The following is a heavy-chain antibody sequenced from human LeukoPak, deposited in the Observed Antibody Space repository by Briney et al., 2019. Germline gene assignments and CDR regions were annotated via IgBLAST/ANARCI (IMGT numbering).Heavy chain of an antibody. CDR2: ISSSSSYI. CDR3: ARESTGPGSSSWFDY. Sequence: PGESLRLSCAASGFTFSSYSMNWVRQAPGKGLEWVSSISSSSSYIYYADSVKGRFTISRDNAKNSLYLQMNSLRAEDTAVYYCARESTGPGSSSWFDYWGQGTLVTVSS. D-gene: IGHD6-13*01. J-gene: IGHJ4*02. CDR1: GFTFSSYS. V-gene: IGHV3-21*01.